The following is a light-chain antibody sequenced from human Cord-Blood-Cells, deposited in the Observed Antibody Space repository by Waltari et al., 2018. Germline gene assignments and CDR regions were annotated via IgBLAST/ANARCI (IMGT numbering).Light chain of an antibody. Sequence: DIVMTPSPLSLPVTPGEPASISCRSSQRLLHSNGYNYLDWYLQQPGQSPQLLIYLGSNRAAGVPDRFSCSGSGTYFTLKISRVEAEDVAVYYCMQARQTLTFGPGTKVDIK. CDR2: LGS. V-gene: IGKV2-28*01. J-gene: IGKJ3*01. CDR1: QRLLHSNGYNY. CDR3: MQARQTLT.